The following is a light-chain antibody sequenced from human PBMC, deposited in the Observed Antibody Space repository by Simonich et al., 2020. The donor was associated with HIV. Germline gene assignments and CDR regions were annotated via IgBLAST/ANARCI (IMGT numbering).Light chain of an antibody. CDR2: DAS. Sequence: EIVMTQSPATLSVSPGERATLSCRASQSVNSNLAWYQQKPGQAPRLLSWDASNRDTGIPARFSGSGSGTDFTLTISSLQPEDFAVYYCQQRSNWSTFGQGTKLEIK. J-gene: IGKJ2*01. CDR3: QQRSNWST. V-gene: IGKV3-11*01. CDR1: QSVNSN.